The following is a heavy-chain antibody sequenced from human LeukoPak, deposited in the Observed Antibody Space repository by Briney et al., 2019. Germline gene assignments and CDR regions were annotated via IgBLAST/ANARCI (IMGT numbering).Heavy chain of an antibody. Sequence: GRSLRLSCAASGFTFSSYAMHWVRQAPGKGLEWVAVISYDGTNKYYADSVQGRFTISRDNSKNTLYLQMNSLRDEDTAVYYCAKDFYSDSSGGYFQRWGQGTLVTVSS. CDR1: GFTFSSYA. J-gene: IGHJ1*01. CDR2: ISYDGTNK. D-gene: IGHD3-22*01. CDR3: AKDFYSDSSGGYFQR. V-gene: IGHV3-30*18.